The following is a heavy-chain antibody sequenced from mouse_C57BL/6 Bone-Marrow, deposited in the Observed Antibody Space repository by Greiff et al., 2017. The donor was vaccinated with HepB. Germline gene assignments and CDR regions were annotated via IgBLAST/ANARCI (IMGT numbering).Heavy chain of an antibody. J-gene: IGHJ1*03. CDR1: GFNIKNTY. CDR2: IDPANGNT. Sequence: VQLQQSVAELVRPGASVKLSCTASGFNIKNTYMHWVKQRPEQGLEWIGRIDPANGNTKYAPKFQGKATITADTSSNTAYLQLSSLTSEDSAVYFCAREDYYGSSYWYFDVWGTGTTVTVSS. CDR3: AREDYYGSSYWYFDV. V-gene: IGHV14-3*01. D-gene: IGHD1-1*01.